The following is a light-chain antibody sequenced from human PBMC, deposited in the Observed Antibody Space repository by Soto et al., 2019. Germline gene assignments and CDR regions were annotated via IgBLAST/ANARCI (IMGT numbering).Light chain of an antibody. CDR3: QPYTNWPPIP. CDR2: GSS. V-gene: IGKV3-15*01. Sequence: ESELTQSPGTLSLSPGERATLPCRASQSVGSNLAWFQQKPGQAPRLLIYGSSTRATGVPARFSGSGSGADFTLTISNLQSEDFAVYYCQPYTNWPPIPSAQLTRPAIK. CDR1: QSVGSN. J-gene: IGKJ5*01.